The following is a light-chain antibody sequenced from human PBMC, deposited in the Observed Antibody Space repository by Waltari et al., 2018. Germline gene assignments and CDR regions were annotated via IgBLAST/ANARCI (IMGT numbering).Light chain of an antibody. CDR3: QHFHSWPLT. J-gene: IGKJ4*01. V-gene: IGKV3-15*01. CDR1: RNINNN. CDR2: GAS. Sequence: EVVMTQSPATLSVSPGERATLSCRASRNINNNLAWYHQIPGQAPRLLIYGASTRATGIPARFSGSGSGTEFTLTISSLHSEDFAVYYCQHFHSWPLTFGGGTKVEIK.